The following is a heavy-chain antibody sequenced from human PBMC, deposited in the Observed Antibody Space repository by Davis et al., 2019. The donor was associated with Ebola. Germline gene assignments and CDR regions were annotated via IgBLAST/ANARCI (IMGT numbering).Heavy chain of an antibody. J-gene: IGHJ4*02. CDR1: GYTFTGYY. CDR2: INPNGAT. CDR3: ARDPLRYFDFLPDF. V-gene: IGHV1-2*06. Sequence: ASVKVSCKASGYTFTGYYIHWVRQAPGQGLEWMGRINPNGATNYAQKFQGRVTMTRDASISPAYMELTSLRSDDTAVYYCARDPLRYFDFLPDFWGQGTLVTVSS. D-gene: IGHD3-9*01.